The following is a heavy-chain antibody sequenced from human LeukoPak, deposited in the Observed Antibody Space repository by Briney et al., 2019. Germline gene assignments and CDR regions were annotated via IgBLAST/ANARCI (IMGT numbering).Heavy chain of an antibody. Sequence: GESLKISCKGSGYSFTIYWIGWVRQMPGKGLEWMGIIYPGDSDTRYSPSFQGRVTISADKSISTAYLQWSSLKASDTAMYYCARTETQTYGQITRYSGYVNYYYYYMDVWGKGTTVTVSS. V-gene: IGHV5-51*01. CDR1: GYSFTIYW. CDR3: ARTETQTYGQITRYSGYVNYYYYYMDV. CDR2: IYPGDSDT. D-gene: IGHD5-12*01. J-gene: IGHJ6*03.